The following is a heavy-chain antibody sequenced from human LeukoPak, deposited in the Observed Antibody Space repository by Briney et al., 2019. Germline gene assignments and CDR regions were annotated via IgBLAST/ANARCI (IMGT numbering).Heavy chain of an antibody. CDR1: GFTFSSYA. D-gene: IGHD3-22*01. J-gene: IGHJ4*02. CDR2: ISGSGGST. CDR3: AKDRSYYDSSGYYDY. V-gene: IGHV3-23*01. Sequence: GGSLGLSCAASGFTFSSYAMSWVRQAPGKGLEWVSAISGSGGSTYYADSVKGRFTISRDNSKNTLYLQMNSLRAEDTAVYYCAKDRSYYDSSGYYDYWGLGTLVTVSS.